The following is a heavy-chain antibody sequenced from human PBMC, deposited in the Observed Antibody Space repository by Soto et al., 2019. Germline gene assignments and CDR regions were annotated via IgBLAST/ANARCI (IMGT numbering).Heavy chain of an antibody. CDR2: IKQDGGEK. J-gene: IGHJ3*02. D-gene: IGHD2-2*01. CDR3: ARDFGGCSSTSCYSGAFDI. V-gene: IGHV3-7*03. Sequence: GGSLRLSCAASGFTFSSYWMSWVRQAPGKGLEWVANIKQDGGEKYYVDSVKGRFTISRDNAENSLYLQMNSLRAEDTAVYYCARDFGGCSSTSCYSGAFDIWGQGTMVTVSS. CDR1: GFTFSSYW.